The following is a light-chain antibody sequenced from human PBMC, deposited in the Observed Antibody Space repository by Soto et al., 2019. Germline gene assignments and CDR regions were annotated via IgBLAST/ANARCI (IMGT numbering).Light chain of an antibody. J-gene: IGKJ1*01. CDR1: QTISGW. CDR2: DAS. V-gene: IGKV1-5*01. Sequence: DIQMTQSPSTLSASVGDTVTITCRASQTISGWLAWYQQRPGKATNLLIFDASTLESGAPSRFSGSGSGKTFTITTSSLQSDDFATYYCLQYNGYYRTFGQGTKVEIK. CDR3: LQYNGYYRT.